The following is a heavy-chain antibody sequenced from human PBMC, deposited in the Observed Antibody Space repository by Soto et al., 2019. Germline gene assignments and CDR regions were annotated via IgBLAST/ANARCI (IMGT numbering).Heavy chain of an antibody. CDR1: GFTFDDYA. CDR2: ISWNSDSI. V-gene: IGHV3-9*01. D-gene: IGHD5-18*01. J-gene: IGHJ4*02. Sequence: EVQLVESGGALVQPGRSLRLSCAASGFTFDDYAMHWVRQAPGKGPEWVSGISWNSDSIGYVDSVKGRFTISRDNAKKTLYLQMNSLRPEDTAVYFCGKDLTTVVRMCDYWGQGTLVTVSS. CDR3: GKDLTTVVRMCDY.